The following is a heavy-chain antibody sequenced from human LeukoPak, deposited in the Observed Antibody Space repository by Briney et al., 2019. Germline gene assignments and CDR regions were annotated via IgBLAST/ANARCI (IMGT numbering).Heavy chain of an antibody. Sequence: SETLSLTCNVSGVSISSHYWSWLRQPPGKGLEWIGYRYHNGNSNYNPSLRSRVTVSIDMSKSQVSLSLNSVTAADTAVYYCARMVFDIMTGYYHDSWGQGTLVTVSS. V-gene: IGHV4-59*11. CDR2: RYHNGNS. CDR3: ARMVFDIMTGYYHDS. J-gene: IGHJ4*02. CDR1: GVSISSHY. D-gene: IGHD3-9*01.